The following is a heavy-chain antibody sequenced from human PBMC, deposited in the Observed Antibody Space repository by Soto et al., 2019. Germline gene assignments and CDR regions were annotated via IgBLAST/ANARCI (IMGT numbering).Heavy chain of an antibody. CDR2: ISAYNGNT. CDR3: ERIRLVNARQYGSGSYKGGAFDI. V-gene: IGHV1-18*04. Sequence: ASVNVSFKASGYTFTSYGISWVRQAPGQGLEWMGWISAYNGNTNYAQKLQGRVTMTTDTSTSTAYMELRSLRSDDTAVYYCERIRLVNARQYGSGSYKGGAFDIWGQVTMVTVSS. D-gene: IGHD3-10*01. J-gene: IGHJ3*02. CDR1: GYTFTSYG.